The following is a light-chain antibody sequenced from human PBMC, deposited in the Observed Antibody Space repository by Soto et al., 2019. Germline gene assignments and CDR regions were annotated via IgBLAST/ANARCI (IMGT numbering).Light chain of an antibody. J-gene: IGLJ1*01. Sequence: QPVLTQPASVSGSPGQSITISCTGTSSDIGGYNYVSWYQQHPGKVPKLMIYEVSNRPSGVSTRFSGSNSGNTASLTISGLQAEDEADYYCSSYTSNNTPVFGTGTKLTVL. CDR3: SSYTSNNTPV. V-gene: IGLV2-14*01. CDR2: EVS. CDR1: SSDIGGYNY.